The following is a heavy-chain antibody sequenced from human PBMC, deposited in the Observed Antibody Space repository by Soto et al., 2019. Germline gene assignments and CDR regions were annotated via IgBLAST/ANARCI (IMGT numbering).Heavy chain of an antibody. J-gene: IGHJ5*02. D-gene: IGHD3-3*01. CDR1: GGSISSYY. V-gene: IGHV4-59*06. CDR3: ARTSSPYYDFWSGNYNWFDP. CDR2: IYYSGST. Sequence: PSETLSLTCTVSGGSISSYYWSWIRQHPGKGLEWIGYIYYSGSTYYNPSLKSRVTISVNTSKNQFSLKLTSVTAADTAVYYCARTSSPYYDFWSGNYNWFDPWGQGTLVTVSS.